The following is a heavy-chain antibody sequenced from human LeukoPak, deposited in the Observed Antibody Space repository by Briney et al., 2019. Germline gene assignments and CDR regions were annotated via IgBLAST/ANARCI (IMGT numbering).Heavy chain of an antibody. CDR2: MYYSGST. CDR1: GGSISSGDYY. Sequence: SQTLSLTCTVSGGSISSGDYYWSWIRQPPGKGLEWIAYMYYSGSTYYSPSLKSRVTMSADTSKNQFSLKLSSVAAADTAVYYCARHQLLYNWFDPWGQGTLVTVSS. CDR3: ARHQLLYNWFDP. J-gene: IGHJ5*02. V-gene: IGHV4-30-4*01. D-gene: IGHD2-2*01.